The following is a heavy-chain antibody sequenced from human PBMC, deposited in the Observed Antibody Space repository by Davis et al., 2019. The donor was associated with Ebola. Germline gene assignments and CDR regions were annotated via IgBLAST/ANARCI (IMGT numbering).Heavy chain of an antibody. V-gene: IGHV3-48*02. CDR1: GFNFNSYS. Sequence: GESLKISCAASGFNFNSYSMNWVRQAPGKGLEWISYISASSSTIYYAESVKGRFSISRDNTKNSLFLQMNGLRDEDTAVYYCAATYNFEYWGQGALVTVSS. CDR2: ISASSSTI. D-gene: IGHD4-11*01. J-gene: IGHJ4*02. CDR3: AATYNFEY.